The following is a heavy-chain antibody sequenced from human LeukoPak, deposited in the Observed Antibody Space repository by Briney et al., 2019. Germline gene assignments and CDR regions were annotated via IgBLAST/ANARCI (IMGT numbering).Heavy chain of an antibody. CDR3: ARGTAAHRAFDY. Sequence: SVKVSCKASGGTFSSYAISWVRQAPGQGLEWMGGIIPIFGTANYAQKFQGRVTITADESTSTAYMELSSLRSEDTAVYYCARGTAAHRAFDYWGQGTLVTVSS. CDR2: IIPIFGTA. J-gene: IGHJ4*02. D-gene: IGHD6-13*01. CDR1: GGTFSSYA. V-gene: IGHV1-69*13.